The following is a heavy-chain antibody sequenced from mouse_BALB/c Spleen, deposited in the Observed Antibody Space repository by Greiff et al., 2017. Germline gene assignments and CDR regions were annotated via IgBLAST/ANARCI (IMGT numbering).Heavy chain of an antibody. J-gene: IGHJ3*01. Sequence: EVKVEESGGGLVQPGGSLKLSCAASGFTFSSYTMSWVRQTPEKRLEWVAYISNGGGSTYYPDTVKGRFTISRDNAKNTLYLQMSSLKSEDTAMYYCASDLLWGQGTLVTVSA. D-gene: IGHD2-1*01. CDR1: GFTFSSYT. CDR3: ASDLL. CDR2: ISNGGGST. V-gene: IGHV5-12-2*01.